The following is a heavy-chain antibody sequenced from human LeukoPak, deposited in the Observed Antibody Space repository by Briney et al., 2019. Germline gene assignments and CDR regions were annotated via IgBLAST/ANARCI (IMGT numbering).Heavy chain of an antibody. CDR2: INPNSGGT. D-gene: IGHD3-10*01. Sequence: ASVKVSCKASGYTFTGYYMHWVRQAPGQGLEWMGGINPNSGGTNYAQKFQGRVTMTRDTSISTAYMELSRLRSDDTAVYYCARDPTSSGPYYFDYWGQGTLVTVSS. V-gene: IGHV1-2*02. CDR1: GYTFTGYY. J-gene: IGHJ4*02. CDR3: ARDPTSSGPYYFDY.